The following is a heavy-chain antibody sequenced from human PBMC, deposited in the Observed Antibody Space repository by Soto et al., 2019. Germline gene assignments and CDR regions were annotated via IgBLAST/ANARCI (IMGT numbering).Heavy chain of an antibody. V-gene: IGHV4-34*01. CDR2: INHSGST. J-gene: IGHJ5*02. D-gene: IGHD3-3*01. CDR3: ARGLAPTIFGAVPTPNWFDP. CDR1: GVSFSGYY. Sequence: PSETLSLTCAVYGVSFSGYYWSWIRQAPGKGLDWIGEINHSGSTNYNPSLKSRVTISVDTSKNQFSLKLNSVTAADTAVFYCARGLAPTIFGAVPTPNWFDPWGQGTLVTVSS.